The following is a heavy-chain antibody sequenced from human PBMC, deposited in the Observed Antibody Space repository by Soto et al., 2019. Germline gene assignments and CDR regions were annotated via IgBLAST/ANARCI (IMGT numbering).Heavy chain of an antibody. CDR2: IYHSGST. Sequence: KTSETLSLTCAVSGYSISSGYYWGWIRQPPGKGLEWIGSIYHSGSTYYNPSLKSQVTISVDTSKNQFSLKLSSVTAADTAVYYCARDARALIAVAGTVDAFDIWGQGTMVTVSS. D-gene: IGHD6-19*01. CDR3: ARDARALIAVAGTVDAFDI. J-gene: IGHJ3*02. V-gene: IGHV4-38-2*02. CDR1: GYSISSGYY.